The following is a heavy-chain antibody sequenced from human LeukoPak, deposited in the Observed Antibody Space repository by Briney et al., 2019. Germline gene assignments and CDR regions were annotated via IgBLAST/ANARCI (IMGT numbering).Heavy chain of an antibody. CDR3: AKDPRNSPFGGGLYQTFDY. V-gene: IGHV3-23*01. D-gene: IGHD3-16*01. J-gene: IGHJ4*02. Sequence: GGSLRLSCADSGFTFSSYAMSWVRQAPGKGLEWVSAISGSGGSTYYADSVKGRFTISRDNSKKTLYMKMKTLRDEDTAVYYCAKDPRNSPFGGGLYQTFDYWGQGTLVTVSS. CDR2: ISGSGGST. CDR1: GFTFSSYA.